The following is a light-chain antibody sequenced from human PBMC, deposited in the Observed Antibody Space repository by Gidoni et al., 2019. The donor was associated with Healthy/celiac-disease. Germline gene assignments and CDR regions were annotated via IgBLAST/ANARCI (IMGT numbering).Light chain of an antibody. CDR3: QQYGSSHT. CDR1: QSVSSSY. CDR2: DAS. Sequence: EIVFTQSPATLSLSPGERATLSCGASQSVSSSYLAWYQQKPGLAPRLLIYDASSRATGIPDRFSGSGSGTDFTLTISRLEPEDFAVYYCQQYGSSHTFGQGTRLEIK. V-gene: IGKV3D-20*01. J-gene: IGKJ5*01.